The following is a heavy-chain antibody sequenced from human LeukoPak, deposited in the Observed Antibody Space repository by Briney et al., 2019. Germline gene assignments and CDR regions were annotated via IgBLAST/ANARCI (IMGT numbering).Heavy chain of an antibody. Sequence: GGSLRLSCAASGFTFSSYAMHWVRQAPGKGLEWVTVISYDGSNKYYADSVKGRFTISRDNSKNTLYLQMNSLRVEDTAVYYCAKIARPYGSGSFYYYYGMDVWAQGTTVTVSS. CDR3: AKIARPYGSGSFYYYYGMDV. D-gene: IGHD3-10*01. CDR1: GFTFSSYA. CDR2: ISYDGSNK. J-gene: IGHJ6*02. V-gene: IGHV3-30-3*02.